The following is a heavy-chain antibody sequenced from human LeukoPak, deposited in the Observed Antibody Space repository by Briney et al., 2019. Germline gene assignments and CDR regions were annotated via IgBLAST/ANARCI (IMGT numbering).Heavy chain of an antibody. CDR3: AKGGYSSSSDFDY. D-gene: IGHD6-13*01. Sequence: GGSLRLSCAASGLTFDDYAMHWVRQAPGKGLEWVSGISWNSGSIGYADSVKGRFTISRDNAKNSLYLQMNSLRAEDTALYYCAKGGYSSSSDFDYWGQGTLVTVSS. J-gene: IGHJ4*02. CDR1: GLTFDDYA. CDR2: ISWNSGSI. V-gene: IGHV3-9*01.